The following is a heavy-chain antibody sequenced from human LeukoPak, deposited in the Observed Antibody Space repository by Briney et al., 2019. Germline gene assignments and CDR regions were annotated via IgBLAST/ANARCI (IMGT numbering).Heavy chain of an antibody. CDR1: GGSMNTYY. J-gene: IGHJ4*02. CDR2: MYHSGTT. CDR3: ARERDHGSSYGFVLDS. D-gene: IGHD5-18*01. Sequence: PSETLSLTCTVSGGSMNTYYWTWLRQPAGKGLEWLGRMYHSGTTNYNSPLYNPSLSSRVTMSVDGAKNQFSLRLKSVTTADTAIYFCARERDHGSSYGFVLDSWGQGSLVTVSS. V-gene: IGHV4-4*07.